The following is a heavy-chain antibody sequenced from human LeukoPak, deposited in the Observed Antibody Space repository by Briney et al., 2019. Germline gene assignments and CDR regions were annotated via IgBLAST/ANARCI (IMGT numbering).Heavy chain of an antibody. D-gene: IGHD3-10*01. CDR1: GGSISSYY. CDR2: ISGSGGST. V-gene: IGHV3-23*01. CDR3: AKCSMVRGVIKSLDY. Sequence: ETLSLTCTVSGGSISSYYWSWVRQAPGKGLEWVSAISGSGGSTYYADSVKGRFTISRDNSKNTLYLQMNSLRAEDTAVYYCAKCSMVRGVIKSLDYWGQGTLVTVSS. J-gene: IGHJ4*02.